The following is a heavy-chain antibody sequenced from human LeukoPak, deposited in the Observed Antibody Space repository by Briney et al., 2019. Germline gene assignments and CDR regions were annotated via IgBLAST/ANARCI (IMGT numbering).Heavy chain of an antibody. D-gene: IGHD2-2*01. CDR1: GGSISSSSYY. J-gene: IGHJ3*02. CDR3: AIRGIVVVPAAMLGDAFDI. Sequence: SETLSLTCTVSGGSISSSSYYWGWIRQPPGKGLEWIGSIYYSGSTYYNPSLKSRVTISVDTSKNQFFLKLSSVTAADTAVYYCAIRGIVVVPAAMLGDAFDIWGQGTMVTVSS. V-gene: IGHV4-39*01. CDR2: IYYSGST.